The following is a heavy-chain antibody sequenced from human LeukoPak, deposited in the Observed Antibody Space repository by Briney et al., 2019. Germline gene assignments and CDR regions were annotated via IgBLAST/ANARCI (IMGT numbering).Heavy chain of an antibody. D-gene: IGHD6-13*01. CDR2: IYYSGST. V-gene: IGHV4-39*07. J-gene: IGHJ6*03. CDR3: AKNPYSSSWTPARDYYMDV. CDR1: GGSISSSSYY. Sequence: SETLSLTCTVSGGSISSSSYYWGWIRQPPGKGLEWIGSIYYSGSTYYNPSLKSRVTISVDTSKNQFSLKLSSVTAADTAVYYCAKNPYSSSWTPARDYYMDVWGKGTTVTVSS.